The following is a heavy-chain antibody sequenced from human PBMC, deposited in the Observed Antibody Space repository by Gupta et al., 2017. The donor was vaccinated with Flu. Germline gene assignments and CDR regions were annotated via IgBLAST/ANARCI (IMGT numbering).Heavy chain of an antibody. CDR2: IYWNDDK. D-gene: IGHD2-2*01. J-gene: IGHJ6*02. CDR1: GFSLSTSGVG. V-gene: IGHV2-5*01. CDR3: AHRHPYCSRTSCYGIGDYYYYGMDV. Sequence: QITLKESGPTLVKPTQTLTLTCTFSGFSLSTSGVGVGWIRQPPGKALEWLALIYWNDDKRYSPSLKSRLTVTKDTSKNQVLLTMTNMDPVDTATYYCAHRHPYCSRTSCYGIGDYYYYGMDVWGQGTTVTVSS.